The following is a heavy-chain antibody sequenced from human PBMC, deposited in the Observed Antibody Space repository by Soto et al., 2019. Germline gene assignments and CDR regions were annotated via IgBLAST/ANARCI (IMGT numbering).Heavy chain of an antibody. D-gene: IGHD6-13*01. CDR2: ISSSGSTI. CDR1: GFTFSDYY. J-gene: IGHJ4*02. CDR3: ARDKGGGESSSMGVDY. Sequence: GGSLRLSCAASGFTFSDYYMSWIRQAPGKGLEWVSYISSSGSTIYYADSVKGRFTISRDNAKNSLYLQMNSLRAEDTAVYYCARDKGGGESSSMGVDYWGQGTLVTVSS. V-gene: IGHV3-11*01.